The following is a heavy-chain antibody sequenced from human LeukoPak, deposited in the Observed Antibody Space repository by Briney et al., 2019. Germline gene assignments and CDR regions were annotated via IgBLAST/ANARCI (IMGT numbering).Heavy chain of an antibody. V-gene: IGHV3-53*01. CDR3: ARGVTVPGVGSY. CDR2: IYGGDTT. J-gene: IGHJ4*02. CDR1: GFTVSNNY. Sequence: GGSLRLSCAASGFTVSNNYMNWVRQAPGKGPEWVSVIYGGDTTYYADSVKGRFTISRDNSKNTLYLQMNSLRAEDTAVYYCARGVTVPGVGSYWGQGTLVTVSS. D-gene: IGHD6-19*01.